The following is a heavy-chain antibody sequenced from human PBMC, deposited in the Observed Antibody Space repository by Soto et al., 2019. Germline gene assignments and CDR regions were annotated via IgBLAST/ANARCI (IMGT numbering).Heavy chain of an antibody. J-gene: IGHJ6*03. D-gene: IGHD1-7*01. CDR3: ARGSQLELREDYYYYMDV. CDR1: GGTFSSYT. V-gene: IGHV1-69*02. CDR2: IIPILGIA. Sequence: GASVKVSCKASGGTFSSYTISWVRQAPGQGLEWMGRIIPILGIANYAQKFQGRVTITADKSTSTAYMELSSLRSEDTAVYYCARGSQLELREDYYYYMDVWGKGTTVTVSS.